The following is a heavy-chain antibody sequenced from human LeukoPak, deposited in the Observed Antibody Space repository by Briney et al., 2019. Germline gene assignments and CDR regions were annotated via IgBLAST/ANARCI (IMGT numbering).Heavy chain of an antibody. D-gene: IGHD3-22*01. CDR3: AKDEDDSSGNSNDAFDI. CDR2: INAKVDYI. CDR1: GFTLGGYS. Sequence: GGSLRPSCAAPGFTLGGYSMNWVRQAPGKGLEWVASINAKVDYIDYGDSVKGRFTTPRHNAENPVSLQINRLTGEDKAVYYCAKDEDDSSGNSNDAFDIWGQGTMVTVSS. J-gene: IGHJ3*02. V-gene: IGHV3-21*01.